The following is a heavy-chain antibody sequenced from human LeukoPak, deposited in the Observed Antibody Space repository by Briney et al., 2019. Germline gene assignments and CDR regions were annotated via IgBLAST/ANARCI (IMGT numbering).Heavy chain of an antibody. J-gene: IGHJ4*02. CDR1: GFTFSSYA. CDR3: ASFSYYYGSGSPQDYFDY. Sequence: PGGSLRLSCAASGFTFSSYAMHWVRQAPGKGLEWVAVISYDGSNKYYADSVKGRFTISRDNSKNTLYLQMNCLRAEDTAVYYCASFSYYYGSGSPQDYFDYWGQGTLVTVSS. V-gene: IGHV3-30*04. CDR2: ISYDGSNK. D-gene: IGHD3-10*01.